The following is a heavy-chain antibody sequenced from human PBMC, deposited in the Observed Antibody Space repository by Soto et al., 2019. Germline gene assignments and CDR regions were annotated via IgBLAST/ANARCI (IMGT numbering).Heavy chain of an antibody. V-gene: IGHV3-23*01. J-gene: IGHJ6*02. D-gene: IGHD6-13*01. CDR3: AKVAGYSSSWFDLYYYYYGMDV. Sequence: LRLSCAASGFTFSSYAMSWVRQAPGKGLEWVSAISGSGGSTYYADSVKGRFTISRDNSKNTLYLQMNSLRAEDTAVYYCAKVAGYSSSWFDLYYYYYGMDVWGQGTTVTVSS. CDR1: GFTFSSYA. CDR2: ISGSGGST.